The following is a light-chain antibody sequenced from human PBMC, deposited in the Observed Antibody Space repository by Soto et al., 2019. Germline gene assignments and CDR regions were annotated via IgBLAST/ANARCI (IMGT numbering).Light chain of an antibody. CDR1: QSVSSSF. CDR3: QQYGSSPAWT. CDR2: GAS. V-gene: IGKV3-20*01. Sequence: EIVLTQSPGTLSLSPGERATLSCRASQSVSSSFLAGYQQKPGQAPRLLTYGASSRATGIPDRFSGSGSGADFSLAISRLEPEDCAVYYCQQYGSSPAWTFGQGAKVDIK. J-gene: IGKJ1*01.